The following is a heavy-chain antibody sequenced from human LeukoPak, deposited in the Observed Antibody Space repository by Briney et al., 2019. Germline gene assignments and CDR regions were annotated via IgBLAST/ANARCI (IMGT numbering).Heavy chain of an antibody. CDR1: GGSFSGYY. CDR2: IYYSGST. V-gene: IGHV4-59*01. CDR3: ARVRVWFGEFVAYYFDY. D-gene: IGHD3-10*01. Sequence: PSETLSLTCAVYGGSFSGYYWSWIRQPPGKGLEWIGYIYYSGSTNYNPSLKSRVTISVDTSKNQFSLKLSSVTAADTAVYYCARVRVWFGEFVAYYFDYWGQGTLVTVSS. J-gene: IGHJ4*02.